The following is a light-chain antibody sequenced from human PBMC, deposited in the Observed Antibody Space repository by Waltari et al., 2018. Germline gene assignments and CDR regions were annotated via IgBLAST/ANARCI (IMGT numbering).Light chain of an antibody. CDR2: DAS. V-gene: IGKV1-39*01. Sequence: DLQMTQSPSSLSASLGDRVTITCRASQTIATSLNWYQQKRGKAPQLLIYDASTLRSGVPSRFSGSGSGTDFTLTISSLQPEDFATYYCQQTYNVPPITFGQGTRLDIK. CDR1: QTIATS. CDR3: QQTYNVPPIT. J-gene: IGKJ5*01.